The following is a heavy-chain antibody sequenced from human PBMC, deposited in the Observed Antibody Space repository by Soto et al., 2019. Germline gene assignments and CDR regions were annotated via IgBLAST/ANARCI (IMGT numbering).Heavy chain of an antibody. CDR3: TAGSPFNY. CDR2: IKGKPDGGAT. Sequence: GGSLRLSCAASGITFNTAWLTWVRQAPGKGLEWVGRIKGKPDGGATDYAAPVEGRFTISRDDSQNTVFLQMNSLKTDDTAVYYCTAGSPFNYWGPGTLVTVSS. CDR1: GITFNTAW. V-gene: IGHV3-15*01. J-gene: IGHJ4*02.